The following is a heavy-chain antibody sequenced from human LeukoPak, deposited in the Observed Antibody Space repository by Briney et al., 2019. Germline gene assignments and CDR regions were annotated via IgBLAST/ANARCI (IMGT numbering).Heavy chain of an antibody. J-gene: IGHJ5*02. D-gene: IGHD3-3*01. V-gene: IGHV4-38-2*02. CDR2: IYHSGST. CDR1: GYSNSSGYF. Sequence: SETLSLTCTVSGYSNSSGYFWGWIRQPPGKGLEWAGSIYHSGSTYYNPSIKSRVTISVDTSKNQFSLKLSSVTAADMAVYYCARDHLANLASRLFDPWGQGALVTVSS. CDR3: ARDHLANLASRLFDP.